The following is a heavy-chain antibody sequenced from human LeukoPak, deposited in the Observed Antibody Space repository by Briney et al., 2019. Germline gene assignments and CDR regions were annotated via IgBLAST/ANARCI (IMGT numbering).Heavy chain of an antibody. CDR3: ARGELLDAFDI. CDR1: GDFITAYY. Sequence: SETLSLTCTVSGDFITAYYWSWIRQPPGKGLEWIGYVYYSGSTNYNPSLKSRVTISVDTSKNQFSLKLSSVTAADTAVYYCARGELLDAFDIWGQGTMVTVSS. V-gene: IGHV4-59*01. CDR2: VYYSGST. D-gene: IGHD1-26*01. J-gene: IGHJ3*02.